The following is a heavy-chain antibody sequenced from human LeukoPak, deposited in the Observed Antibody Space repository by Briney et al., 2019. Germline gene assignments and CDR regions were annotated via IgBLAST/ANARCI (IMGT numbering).Heavy chain of an antibody. V-gene: IGHV3-53*01. Sequence: GGSLRLSCTASGFTVSTNYVSWVRQAPGKGLEWVSTIYRGGSTYYADSVKGRFTISRDNYHNTLFLQMNSLRTEDTAIYYCAKAVGRGSSSAFDSWGQGTLVTVSS. CDR2: IYRGGST. CDR1: GFTVSTNY. CDR3: AKAVGRGSSSAFDS. J-gene: IGHJ4*02. D-gene: IGHD6-6*01.